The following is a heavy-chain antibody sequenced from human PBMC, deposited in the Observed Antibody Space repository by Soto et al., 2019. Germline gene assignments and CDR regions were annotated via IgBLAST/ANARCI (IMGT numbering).Heavy chain of an antibody. CDR1: GGTFSSYA. V-gene: IGHV1-69*01. Sequence: QVQLVQSGAEVKKPGSSVKVSCKASGGTFSSYAISWVRQAPGQGLEWRGGIIPIFGTADYAQKFQGRVTITADESTSTAYMELSSLRAEDTAVYYCARDAGHDYGGNSGWFDPWGQGTLVTVS. J-gene: IGHJ5*02. CDR3: ARDAGHDYGGNSGWFDP. CDR2: IIPIFGTA. D-gene: IGHD4-17*01.